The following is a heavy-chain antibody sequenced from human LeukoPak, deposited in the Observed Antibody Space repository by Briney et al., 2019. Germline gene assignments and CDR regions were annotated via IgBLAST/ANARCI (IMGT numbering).Heavy chain of an antibody. J-gene: IGHJ5*02. CDR2: IIPIFGTA. V-gene: IGHV1-69*05. Sequence: ASVKVSCKASGGTFSSYAISWVRQAPGQGLEWMGGIIPIFGTANYAQRFQGRVTITTDESTSTAYMELSSLRSEDTAVYYCAVTWTGYHTDWFDPWGQGTLVTVSS. CDR1: GGTFSSYA. D-gene: IGHD3/OR15-3a*01. CDR3: AVTWTGYHTDWFDP.